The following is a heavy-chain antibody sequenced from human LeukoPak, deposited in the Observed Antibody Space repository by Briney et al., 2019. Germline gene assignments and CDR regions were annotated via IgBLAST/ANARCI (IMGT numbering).Heavy chain of an antibody. CDR2: IYYSGST. Sequence: SETLSLTCTVSGGSISSYYWSWIRQHPGKGLEWIGYIYYSGSTYYNPSLKSRVTISVDTSKNQFSLKLSSVTAADTAVYYCARTFGYSYALDYWGQGTLVTVSS. D-gene: IGHD5-18*01. CDR3: ARTFGYSYALDY. J-gene: IGHJ4*02. CDR1: GGSISSYY. V-gene: IGHV4-59*06.